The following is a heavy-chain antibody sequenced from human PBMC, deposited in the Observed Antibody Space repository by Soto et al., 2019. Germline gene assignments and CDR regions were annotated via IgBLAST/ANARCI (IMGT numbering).Heavy chain of an antibody. J-gene: IGHJ6*02. CDR1: GYTFTSYG. Sequence: APVKASCKDSGYTFTSYGLSWVRQAPGKRLQWMGWIRAYNGNTNYAQKLQGKVTMPTDTSTSTAYMELRSLRSDDTAVYYCAREASRGGCKPNNYYYGMDVWGQATTVTVSS. V-gene: IGHV1-18*01. CDR2: IRAYNGNT. CDR3: AREASRGGCKPNNYYYGMDV. D-gene: IGHD2-15*01.